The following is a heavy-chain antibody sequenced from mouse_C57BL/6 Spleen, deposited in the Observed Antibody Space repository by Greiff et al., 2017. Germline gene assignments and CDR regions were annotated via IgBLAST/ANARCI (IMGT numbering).Heavy chain of an antibody. CDR1: GYTFTSYW. Sequence: QVQLQQPGAELVKPGASVKMSCKASGYTFTSYWITWVKQRPGQGLEWIGDIYPGSGSTNYNEKFKGKATLTVATSSSTAYMQLSSLTSEDSAVYDCVRGSNSYYYAMDYWGQGASVTVSS. V-gene: IGHV1-55*01. CDR2: IYPGSGST. D-gene: IGHD2-5*01. CDR3: VRGSNSYYYAMDY. J-gene: IGHJ4*01.